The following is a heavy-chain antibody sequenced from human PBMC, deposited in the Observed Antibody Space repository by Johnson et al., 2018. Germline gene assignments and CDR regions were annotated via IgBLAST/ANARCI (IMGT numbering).Heavy chain of an antibody. Sequence: VQLVESGGGLVKPGGSLRLSCAASGFTFSSYSMNWVRQAPGKGLEWVSSISSSSSYIYYADSVKGRFTISRDNAKNSLYLKMNSLRAEDTAGYYCARDRVGSGWHYYYGMDVWGQGTTVTVSS. V-gene: IGHV3-21*01. CDR2: ISSSSSYI. CDR3: ARDRVGSGWHYYYGMDV. CDR1: GFTFSSYS. J-gene: IGHJ6*02. D-gene: IGHD6-19*01.